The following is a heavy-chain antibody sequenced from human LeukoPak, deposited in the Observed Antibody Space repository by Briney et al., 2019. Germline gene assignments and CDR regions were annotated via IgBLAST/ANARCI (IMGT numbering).Heavy chain of an antibody. CDR1: GYSFTSYW. V-gene: IGHV5-51*01. Sequence: KPGESLKISCKGSGYSFTSYWIGWVRQMPGKGLEWMGIIYPDDSDTRYSPSFQGQVTISADKSISTAYLQWSSLKASDTAMYYCARQDVESGSYFFLDYWGQGTLVTVSS. J-gene: IGHJ4*02. CDR2: IYPDDSDT. CDR3: ARQDVESGSYFFLDY. D-gene: IGHD3-10*01.